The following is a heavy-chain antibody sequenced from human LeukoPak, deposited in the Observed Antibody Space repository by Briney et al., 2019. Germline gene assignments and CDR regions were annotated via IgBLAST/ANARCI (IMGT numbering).Heavy chain of an antibody. D-gene: IGHD3-10*01. CDR2: INPNSGGT. Sequence: ASVKVSCKAAGYSFTTFHINWVGQAPGQGPEWMGWINPNSGGTDYAQKFQGRVTMTRDTSISTAYMELSRLRSDDTAVYYCARTPNMVRGAGTHYFDYWGQGTLVTVSS. CDR1: GYSFTTFH. V-gene: IGHV1-2*02. J-gene: IGHJ4*02. CDR3: ARTPNMVRGAGTHYFDY.